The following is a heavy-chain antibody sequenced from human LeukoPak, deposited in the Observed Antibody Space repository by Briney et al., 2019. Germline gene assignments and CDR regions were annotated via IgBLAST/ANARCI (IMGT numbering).Heavy chain of an antibody. D-gene: IGHD6-19*01. CDR2: IIPIFGTA. J-gene: IGHJ6*03. CDR1: GGTFSSYA. V-gene: IGHV1-69*05. CDR3: ARGIAVAPYYYHYHMDV. Sequence: GASVKVSCKASGGTFSSYAISWVRQAPGQGLEWMGGIIPIFGTANYAQKFQGRVTITTDESTSTAYMELSSLRSEDTAVYYCARGIAVAPYYYHYHMDVWGKGTTVTVSS.